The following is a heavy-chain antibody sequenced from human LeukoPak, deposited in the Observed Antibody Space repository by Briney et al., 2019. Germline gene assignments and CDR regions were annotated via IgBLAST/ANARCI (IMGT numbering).Heavy chain of an antibody. CDR3: ARGYGSGSYGY. D-gene: IGHD3-10*01. CDR1: GFTFSSYA. Sequence: PGGSLRLSCAASGFTFSSYAMSWVRQAPGKGLEWVANIKQDGSEKYYADSVKGRFTISRDNAKNSLYLQMNSLRAEDTAVYYCARGYGSGSYGYWGQGTLVTVSS. CDR2: IKQDGSEK. V-gene: IGHV3-7*01. J-gene: IGHJ4*02.